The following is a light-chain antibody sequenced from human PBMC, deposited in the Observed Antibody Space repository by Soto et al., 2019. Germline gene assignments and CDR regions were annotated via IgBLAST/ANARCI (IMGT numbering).Light chain of an antibody. CDR2: GAS. V-gene: IGKV3-15*01. Sequence: IVITQSPATLSVSPGERATLSCRAVQIVSKNLPWYQHKPAQAHGPLLYGASPRPTGIPERFSRSGSGTEFTLPIRTLQPDDFATYHSTPYNSYWPFGQGTKVDIK. CDR1: QIVSKN. CDR3: TPYNSYWP. J-gene: IGKJ1*01.